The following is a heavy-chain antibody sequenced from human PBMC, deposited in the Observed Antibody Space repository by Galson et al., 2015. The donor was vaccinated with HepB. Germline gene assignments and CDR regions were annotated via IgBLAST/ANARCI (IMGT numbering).Heavy chain of an antibody. Sequence: SLRLSCAASGFTFSTYAMSWVRQAPGKGLDWVSGISDSGDSPYYADSVKGRFTISRDNSKNTVYLQMNSLRADDTAVYYCAKDSAPYYGDYEKWGQGTLVTVS. V-gene: IGHV3-23*01. CDR2: ISDSGDSP. J-gene: IGHJ4*02. CDR3: AKDSAPYYGDYEK. CDR1: GFTFSTYA. D-gene: IGHD4-17*01.